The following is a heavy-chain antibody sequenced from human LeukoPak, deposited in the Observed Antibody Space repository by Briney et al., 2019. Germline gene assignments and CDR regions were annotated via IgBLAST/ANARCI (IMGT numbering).Heavy chain of an antibody. Sequence: ASVKVSCKASGYTFTSYGISWVRQAPGQGLEWMGWINDYNGNTNYAQKLQGRVTMTTDTSTSTAYMELRSLRSDDTAVYYCARYSSGWSLLYYYYYGMDVWGQGTTVTVSS. J-gene: IGHJ6*02. CDR1: GYTFTSYG. V-gene: IGHV1-18*01. CDR2: INDYNGNT. CDR3: ARYSSGWSLLYYYYYGMDV. D-gene: IGHD6-19*01.